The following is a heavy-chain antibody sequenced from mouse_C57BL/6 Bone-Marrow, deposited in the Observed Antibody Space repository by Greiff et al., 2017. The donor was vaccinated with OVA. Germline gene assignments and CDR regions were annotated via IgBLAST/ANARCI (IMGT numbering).Heavy chain of an antibody. Sequence: QVQLQQSGAELVRPGASVTLSCKASGYTFTDYEMHWVKQTPVHGLEWIGAIDPETGGTAYNQKFKGKAILTADKSSSTAYMELRSLTSEDSAVYYCTSLEPRWVVADYWGQGTTLTVSS. V-gene: IGHV1-15*01. D-gene: IGHD1-1*01. CDR3: TSLEPRWVVADY. CDR2: IDPETGGT. CDR1: GYTFTDYE. J-gene: IGHJ2*01.